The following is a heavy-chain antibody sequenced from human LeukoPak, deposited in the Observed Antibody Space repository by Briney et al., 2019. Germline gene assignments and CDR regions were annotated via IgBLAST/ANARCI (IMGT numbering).Heavy chain of an antibody. Sequence: PGGSLRLSCAASGFTFSSHWMNWVRQAPGKGLEWVANINQDGSEKYYVDSVKGRFTISRDNSKKTLYLQMNSLRAEDTAVYYCAKDLGISGWHLDYWGQGTMVTVSS. CDR2: INQDGSEK. CDR1: GFTFSSHW. V-gene: IGHV3-7*05. D-gene: IGHD6-19*01. J-gene: IGHJ4*02. CDR3: AKDLGISGWHLDY.